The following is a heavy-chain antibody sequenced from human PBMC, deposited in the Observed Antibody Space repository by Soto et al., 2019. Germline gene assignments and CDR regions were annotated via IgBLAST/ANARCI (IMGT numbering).Heavy chain of an antibody. V-gene: IGHV1-69*02. D-gene: IGHD1-1*01. CDR3: ARSWPNEYYFDY. CDR2: IIPILGIA. J-gene: IGHJ4*02. Sequence: QVQLVQSGAEVKKPGSSVKVSCKASGGTFSSYTISWVRQAPGQGLEWMGRIIPILGIANYAQKFQGRVTITADKSTSTAYMELSSLSSEDTAVYYCARSWPNEYYFDYWGQGTLVTVSS. CDR1: GGTFSSYT.